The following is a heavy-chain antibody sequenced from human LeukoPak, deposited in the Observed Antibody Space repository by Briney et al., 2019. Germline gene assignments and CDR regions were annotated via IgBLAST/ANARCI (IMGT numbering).Heavy chain of an antibody. CDR3: ARDGSGSYYTGWFDP. CDR1: GFTFSDYY. J-gene: IGHJ5*02. CDR2: ISSSGSTI. V-gene: IGHV3-11*01. D-gene: IGHD3-10*01. Sequence: GGSLRLSCAASGFTFSDYYMSWIRQAPGKGLEWVSYISSSGSTIYYADSVKGRFTISRDNSKNTLYLQMNSLRAEDTAVYYCARDGSGSYYTGWFDPWGQGTLVTVSS.